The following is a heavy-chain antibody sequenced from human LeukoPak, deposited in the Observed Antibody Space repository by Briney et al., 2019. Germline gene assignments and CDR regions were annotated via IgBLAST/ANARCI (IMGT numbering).Heavy chain of an antibody. V-gene: IGHV3-23*01. Sequence: PGGSLRLSCAASRFTFSSHAMSWVRQAPGKGLEWVSAITDSGDGTYYADSVRGRFTISRDDSKSTLYLQMSSLRAEDTAVYYCARDSPVLTYWGQGTLVTVSS. D-gene: IGHD1-14*01. CDR2: ITDSGDGT. CDR1: RFTFSSHA. J-gene: IGHJ4*02. CDR3: ARDSPVLTY.